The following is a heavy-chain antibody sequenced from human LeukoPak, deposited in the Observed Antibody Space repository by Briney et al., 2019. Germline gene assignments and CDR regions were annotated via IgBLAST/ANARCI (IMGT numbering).Heavy chain of an antibody. Sequence: SETLSLTCTVSAGSISSYYWSWIRQPPGKGLEWIGYLYYSGSTNYNPSLKSRVTISVDTSKNQFSLKLSSVTAADTAVYYCASEYEIVATRFFDYWGQGTLVTVSS. CDR2: LYYSGST. CDR3: ASEYEIVATRFFDY. CDR1: AGSISSYY. J-gene: IGHJ4*02. V-gene: IGHV4-59*01. D-gene: IGHD5-12*01.